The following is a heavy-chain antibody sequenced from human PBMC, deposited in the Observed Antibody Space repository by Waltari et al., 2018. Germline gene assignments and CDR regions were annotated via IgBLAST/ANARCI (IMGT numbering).Heavy chain of an antibody. CDR2: ITHSGST. J-gene: IGHJ4*02. D-gene: IGHD3-10*01. CDR3: ARIYGSGSPIPSVDY. CDR1: GGSISRSNYY. V-gene: IGHV4-39*01. Sequence: QLQLQESGPGLVKPSETLSLTCTVSGGSISRSNYYWGLLRQPPGRGLDRIASITHSGSTYYNPSLKSRVTISVNTSKSQFSLKLTSVTAADTAVYYCARIYGSGSPIPSVDYWGQGTLVTVSS.